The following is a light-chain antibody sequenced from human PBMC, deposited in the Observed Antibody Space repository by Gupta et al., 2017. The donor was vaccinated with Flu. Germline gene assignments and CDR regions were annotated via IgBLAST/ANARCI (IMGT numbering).Light chain of an antibody. CDR1: HSVGRY. CDR3: QQRNNGPPVIT. V-gene: IGKV3-11*01. Sequence: EVVLTQSPATLSLSPGDRATLSCRASHSVGRYVAWYQKKPGQAPRLLVSDAADRAAGVPARFSGSGDGADFTLTISSRDPEDFALYYCQQRNNGPPVITFGRGTMVEIK. CDR2: DAA. J-gene: IGKJ4*01.